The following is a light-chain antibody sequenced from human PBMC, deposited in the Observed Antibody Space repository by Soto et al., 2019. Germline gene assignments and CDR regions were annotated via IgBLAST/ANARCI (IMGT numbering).Light chain of an antibody. Sequence: QSALTQPPSASGSPGQSVTISCTGTSSDVGGYNYVSWYQQHPGKAPKLMIYEVSKRPSGVPDRFSGSKSGNTASLTVSGIKAEDEADYSCASTAGSNNLVFGGGTKLTVL. J-gene: IGLJ3*02. CDR2: EVS. CDR3: ASTAGSNNLV. CDR1: SSDVGGYNY. V-gene: IGLV2-8*01.